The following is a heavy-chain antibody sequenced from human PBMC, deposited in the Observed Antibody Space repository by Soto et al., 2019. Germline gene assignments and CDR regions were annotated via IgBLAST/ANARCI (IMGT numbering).Heavy chain of an antibody. V-gene: IGHV1-8*01. D-gene: IGHD6-6*01. J-gene: IGHJ4*02. CDR3: ARGGISARKSFDY. Sequence: ASVKVSCKASGYTFTSYDLHWVRQATGRGLEWMGWMNPNNGYTGYAQRFQGRVTMTTNTSIRAVYMELSSLTSEDAAVYYCARGGISARKSFDYWGQGTPVTVSS. CDR2: MNPNNGYT. CDR1: GYTFTSYD.